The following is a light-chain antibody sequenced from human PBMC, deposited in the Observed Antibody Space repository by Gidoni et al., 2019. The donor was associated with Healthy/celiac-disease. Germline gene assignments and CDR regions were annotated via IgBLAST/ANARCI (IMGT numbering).Light chain of an antibody. J-gene: IGKJ1*01. CDR2: GAS. Sequence: EIVMTQHPATLSVSPGERATLYCRASQSVSSNLAWYQQKPGQAPRLLIYGASTRATGIPARFSGSGSGTAFTLPIISLQSEDCAVSYCQQYNNWLRGTFGQGTKVDIK. CDR3: QQYNNWLRGT. CDR1: QSVSSN. V-gene: IGKV3-15*01.